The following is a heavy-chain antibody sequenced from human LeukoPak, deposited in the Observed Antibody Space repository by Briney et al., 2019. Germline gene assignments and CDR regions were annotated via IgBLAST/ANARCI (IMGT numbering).Heavy chain of an antibody. D-gene: IGHD3-10*01. V-gene: IGHV3-30*04. CDR3: ARDGGEGLWFGELLDP. Sequence: GRSLRLSCAASGFPFSSYAMHWVRQAPGKGLEWVAVISYDGSNKYYADSVKGRFTISRDNSKNTLYLQMNSLRAEDTAVYYCARDGGEGLWFGELLDPWGQGTLVTVSS. J-gene: IGHJ5*02. CDR1: GFPFSSYA. CDR2: ISYDGSNK.